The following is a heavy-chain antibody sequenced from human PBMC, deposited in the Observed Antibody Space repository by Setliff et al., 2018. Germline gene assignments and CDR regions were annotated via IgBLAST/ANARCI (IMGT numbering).Heavy chain of an antibody. CDR1: GDSFSNYA. Sequence: SVKVSCKASGDSFSNYAISWVRQAPGQGLEWMGGLIPMFGTPGYAQKFQDRVTITTDESTSTAYMELNSLTSEDTAVYYCASYERYCYGGSCYYFDYWGQGTLVTVSS. V-gene: IGHV1-69*05. D-gene: IGHD2-15*01. CDR3: ASYERYCYGGSCYYFDY. J-gene: IGHJ4*02. CDR2: LIPMFGTP.